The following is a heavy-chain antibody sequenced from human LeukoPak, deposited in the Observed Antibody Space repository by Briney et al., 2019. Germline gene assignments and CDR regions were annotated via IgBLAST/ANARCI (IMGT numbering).Heavy chain of an antibody. CDR2: IRFDGSYE. J-gene: IGHJ4*02. CDR3: AKETAITMIVVEDYFDY. D-gene: IGHD3-22*01. Sequence: GGSLRLSCAASGFTFRNLGMHWVRQAPGKGLEWVTFIRFDGSYEDYADSVKGRFTISRDNSKNTLYLQMNSLRAEDTAVYYCAKETAITMIVVEDYFDYWGQGTLVTVSS. V-gene: IGHV3-30*02. CDR1: GFTFRNLG.